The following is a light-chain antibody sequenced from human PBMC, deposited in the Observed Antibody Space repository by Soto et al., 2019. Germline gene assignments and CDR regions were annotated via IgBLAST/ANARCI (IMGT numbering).Light chain of an antibody. J-gene: IGKJ5*01. CDR2: GAS. Sequence: EVVLTQSPATLSLSPGERATLSCRASQSVSSYLAWYQQKPGQAPRLLIYGASDRATGIPDRFSGSGSGTDFTLTISRLEPEDFAVYYCHQYATSPITFGQGTRLEIK. V-gene: IGKV3-20*01. CDR1: QSVSSY. CDR3: HQYATSPIT.